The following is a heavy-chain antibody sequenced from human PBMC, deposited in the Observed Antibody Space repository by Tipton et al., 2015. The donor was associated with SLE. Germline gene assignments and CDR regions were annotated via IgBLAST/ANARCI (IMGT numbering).Heavy chain of an antibody. CDR2: IYYSGST. V-gene: IGHV4-31*03. J-gene: IGHJ4*02. CDR3: AREVLVAPNYFDY. D-gene: IGHD2-21*01. Sequence: LSLTCTVSGGSISSGGYYWSWIRQHPGKGLEWIGYIYYSGSTYYNPSLKSRVTISVDTSKNQFSLKLSSVTAADTAVYYCAREVLVAPNYFDYWGQGTLVTASS. CDR1: GGSISSGGYY.